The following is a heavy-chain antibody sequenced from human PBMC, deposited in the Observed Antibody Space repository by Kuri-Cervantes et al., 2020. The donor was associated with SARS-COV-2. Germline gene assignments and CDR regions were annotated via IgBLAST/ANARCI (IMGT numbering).Heavy chain of an antibody. Sequence: SETLSLTCTVSGGSISRHYWSWIRQPPGKGLEWIGSIYHSGSTYYNPSLKSRVTISVDTSKNQFSLKLSSVTAADTAVYYCARHKDYGDYLGAFDIWGQGTMVTVSS. D-gene: IGHD4-17*01. CDR1: GGSISRHY. V-gene: IGHV4-59*08. CDR2: IYHSGST. CDR3: ARHKDYGDYLGAFDI. J-gene: IGHJ3*02.